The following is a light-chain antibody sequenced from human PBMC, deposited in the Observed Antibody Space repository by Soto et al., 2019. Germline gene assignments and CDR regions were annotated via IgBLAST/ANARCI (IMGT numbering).Light chain of an antibody. CDR1: QSVSSSY. V-gene: IGKV3-20*01. J-gene: IGKJ3*01. CDR3: QQYGSSLFT. Sequence: EIVLTQSPGTLSLSPGERATLSCRASQSVSSSYLAWYQQKPGQAPRLLIYGASSGATGIPDRFSGSGSGTDFTLTISRLEPEDFAVYYCQQYGSSLFTFGPGTKVDIK. CDR2: GAS.